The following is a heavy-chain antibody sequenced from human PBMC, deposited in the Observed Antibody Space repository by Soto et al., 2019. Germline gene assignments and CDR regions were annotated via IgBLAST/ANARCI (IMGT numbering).Heavy chain of an antibody. D-gene: IGHD6-13*01. CDR3: ARDGSIAAAGIFDD. V-gene: IGHV1-46*04. CDR2: INPSGGST. CDR1: GYTFTSYY. J-gene: IGHJ4*02. Sequence: QVQLVQSGAEVKKPGASVKVSCKASGYTFTSYYMHWVRQAPGQGLEWMGIINPSGGSTSYAQKLQGRVSMTRDTTTSTVYMELSSLRSQDRAVYYCARDGSIAAAGIFDDWGQGTLGTVSS.